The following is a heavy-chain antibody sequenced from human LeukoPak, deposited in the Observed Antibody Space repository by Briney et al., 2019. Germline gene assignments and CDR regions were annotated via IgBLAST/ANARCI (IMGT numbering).Heavy chain of an antibody. D-gene: IGHD6-19*01. CDR2: ISAYNGNT. J-gene: IGHJ5*02. Sequence: ASVKVSCKASGYTFTSYGISRVRQAPGQGLEWMGWISAYNGNTNYAQKLQGRVTMTTDTSTSTAYMELRSLRSDDTAAYYCARGLYSSGYNWFDPWGQGTLVTVSS. V-gene: IGHV1-18*01. CDR3: ARGLYSSGYNWFDP. CDR1: GYTFTSYG.